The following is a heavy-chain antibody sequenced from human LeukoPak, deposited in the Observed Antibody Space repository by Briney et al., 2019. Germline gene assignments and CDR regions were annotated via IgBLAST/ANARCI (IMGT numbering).Heavy chain of an antibody. CDR3: AKDKYYGSGSYFDY. CDR1: GFTFSNYA. V-gene: IGHV3-23*01. J-gene: IGHJ4*02. Sequence: GASLRLSCAASGFTFSNYAMSWVRQAPGKGLEWVSAITGSGGATYYADSVKGRFTISRDNSKNTLYLQINSLRAEDTAVYYCAKDKYYGSGSYFDYWGQGTLVTVSS. CDR2: ITGSGGAT. D-gene: IGHD3-10*01.